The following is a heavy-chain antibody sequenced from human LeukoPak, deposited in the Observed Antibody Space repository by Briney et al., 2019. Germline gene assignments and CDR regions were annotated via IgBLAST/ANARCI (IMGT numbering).Heavy chain of an antibody. Sequence: GGTLRLSCAASGFTLSSYGMSWVRQTPGKGLESLAYISPSSHDIYYADSVKGRFTISRDNAKNSLFLQMNSLRAEDTAVYYCAKPAKTDSADYWGQGTLVTVSS. V-gene: IGHV3-21*05. D-gene: IGHD1-14*01. J-gene: IGHJ4*02. CDR1: GFTLSSYG. CDR2: ISPSSHDI. CDR3: AKPAKTDSADY.